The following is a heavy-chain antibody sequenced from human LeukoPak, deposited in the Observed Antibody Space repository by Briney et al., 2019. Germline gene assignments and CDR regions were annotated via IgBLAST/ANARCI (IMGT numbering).Heavy chain of an antibody. CDR1: GFTFSSYS. CDR3: ARESITGDRDLDY. Sequence: PGGSLRLSCAASGFTFSSYSMNWVRQAPGRGLEWVSYISSGSRTIFYGDSVKGRFTISRDNAKNSLYLLMNSLRADDTAVYYCARESITGDRDLDYWGQGTLITVSS. D-gene: IGHD7-27*01. V-gene: IGHV3-48*01. J-gene: IGHJ4*02. CDR2: ISSGSRTI.